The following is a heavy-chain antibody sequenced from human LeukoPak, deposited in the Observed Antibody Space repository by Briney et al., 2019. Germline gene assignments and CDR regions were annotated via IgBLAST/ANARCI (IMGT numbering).Heavy chain of an antibody. D-gene: IGHD6-13*01. V-gene: IGHV1-2*02. CDR2: INPNSGVS. J-gene: IGHJ4*02. Sequence: ASVKVSCKASGYTFTGSYMHWVRQAPGQGLEWMGWINPNSGVSNYAQKFRGRVTMTRDTSISTAYMELSRLTSDDTAVYYCARVRALTRRAPLPGIAAAGMGSGFDYWGQGTLVTVSS. CDR3: ARVRALTRRAPLPGIAAAGMGSGFDY. CDR1: GYTFTGSY.